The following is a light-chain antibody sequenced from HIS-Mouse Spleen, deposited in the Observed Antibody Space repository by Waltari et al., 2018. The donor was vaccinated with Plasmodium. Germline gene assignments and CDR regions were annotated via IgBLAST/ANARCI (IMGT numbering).Light chain of an antibody. CDR3: QQRSNWPIT. V-gene: IGKV1-5*03. CDR1: QSISSW. Sequence: DIQMTQSPSTLSASVGDRVTITCRASQSISSWLAWYQQKPGKAPKLLIYKASSLESGVPSRFSGSGSGTEFTLTISSLQPDDFATYYCQQRSNWPITFGPGTKVDIK. CDR2: KAS. J-gene: IGKJ3*01.